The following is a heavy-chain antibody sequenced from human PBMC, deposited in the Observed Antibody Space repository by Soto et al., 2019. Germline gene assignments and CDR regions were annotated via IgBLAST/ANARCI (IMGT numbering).Heavy chain of an antibody. Sequence: QVQLVQSGAEVKKPGASVKVSCKASGYTFTSYGITWVRQAPGPGLEWMGWISTSNGNTNYAQKLQVRVTMTTDTPTSTAYMELRSLRSGATAVYYCAREDPPSLKWGQGTLVTVSS. V-gene: IGHV1-18*01. J-gene: IGHJ4*02. CDR2: ISTSNGNT. D-gene: IGHD2-2*01. CDR3: AREDPPSLK. CDR1: GYTFTSYG.